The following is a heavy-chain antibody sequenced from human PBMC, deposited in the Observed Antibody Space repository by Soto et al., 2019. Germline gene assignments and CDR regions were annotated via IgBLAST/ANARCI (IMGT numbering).Heavy chain of an antibody. V-gene: IGHV4-31*03. CDR3: ARGVLH. CDR1: GGSISSGGYY. CDR2: ISYSGST. J-gene: IGHJ4*01. Sequence: QVQLQESGPGLVQPSQTLSLTCTVSGGSISSGGYYWSWIRQHPGTGLEWIGHISYSGSTYSNTSLKCRVTMSVDPTSIQFSLIVKAVTAAETAVYYCARGVLHWGQGALVTVAS.